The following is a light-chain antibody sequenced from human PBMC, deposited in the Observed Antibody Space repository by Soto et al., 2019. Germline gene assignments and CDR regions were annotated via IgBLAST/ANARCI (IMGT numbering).Light chain of an antibody. CDR2: QVS. CDR3: MQGTHWPQT. J-gene: IGKJ1*01. V-gene: IGKV2-30*02. CDR1: QSLVHSDGNTY. Sequence: DGVMTRSPLSLPVTLGQPASISCSCSQSLVHSDGNTYLSWFQQRPGQSPRRLIYQVSHRDSGVPDRFSGGGSGTDFTLKISRVEAEDVGAYYCMQGTHWPQTFGQGTKVDIK.